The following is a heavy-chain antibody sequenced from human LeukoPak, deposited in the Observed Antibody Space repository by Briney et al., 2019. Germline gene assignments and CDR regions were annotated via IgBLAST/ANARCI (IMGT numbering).Heavy chain of an antibody. CDR1: GGSISSSSYY. V-gene: IGHV4-39*07. Sequence: SETLSLTCTVSGGSISSSSYYWGWIRQPPGKGLEWIGSIYYSGSTYYNPSLKSRVTISVDTSKNQFSLKLSSVTAADTAVYYCAKTYYYDSSGYYYLFLGAFDIWGQGTMVTVSS. CDR2: IYYSGST. D-gene: IGHD3-22*01. CDR3: AKTYYYDSSGYYYLFLGAFDI. J-gene: IGHJ3*02.